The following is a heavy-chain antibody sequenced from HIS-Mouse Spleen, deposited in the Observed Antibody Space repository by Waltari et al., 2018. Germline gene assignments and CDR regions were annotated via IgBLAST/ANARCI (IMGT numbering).Heavy chain of an antibody. V-gene: IGHV3-30-3*01. CDR2: ISYDGSNK. CDR1: GFTFSSYA. J-gene: IGHJ4*02. D-gene: IGHD5-18*01. Sequence: QVQLVESGGGVVQPGRSLRLSCAASGFTFSSYAMHWVRQAPGKGLGWLAVISYDGSNKYYADSVKGRFTISRDNSKNTLYLQMNSLRAEDTAVYYCARAGTAMVTEYYFDYWGQGTLVTVSS. CDR3: ARAGTAMVTEYYFDY.